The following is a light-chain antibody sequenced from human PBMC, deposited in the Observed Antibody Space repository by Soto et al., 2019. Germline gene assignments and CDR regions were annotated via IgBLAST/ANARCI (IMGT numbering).Light chain of an antibody. V-gene: IGLV1-44*01. CDR1: RSNIGNNA. Sequence: QSVLTQPPSASGTPGQRVTISCSGSRSNIGNNAVSWYQQLPGTAPKLLIYNNNQRPSGVPDRSAGSKAGPSASLAISGLQSEAEADYYCAAWDDSLNARGVFGGGTKVTVL. CDR3: AAWDDSLNARGV. CDR2: NNN. J-gene: IGLJ3*02.